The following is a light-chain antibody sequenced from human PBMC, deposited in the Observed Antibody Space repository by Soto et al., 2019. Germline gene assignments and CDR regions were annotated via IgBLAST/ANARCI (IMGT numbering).Light chain of an antibody. J-gene: IGKJ5*01. Sequence: EIVMTQSPTTLSVSPGERATLSCRASQSVSSKLAWYQQKPGQPPRLLFFDASARATGVPDRFRGSGSGTEFILTISGLQSEDFAVYYCQQYNDWPPYTFGQGTRLEIK. V-gene: IGKV3-15*01. CDR1: QSVSSK. CDR3: QQYNDWPPYT. CDR2: DAS.